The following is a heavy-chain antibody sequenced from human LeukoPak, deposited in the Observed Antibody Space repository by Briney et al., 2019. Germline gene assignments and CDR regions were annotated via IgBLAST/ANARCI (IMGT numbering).Heavy chain of an antibody. D-gene: IGHD6-19*01. Sequence: SETLSLTCTVSGGSISSYYWSWIRQPAGKGLEWIGHFYASGSTNYNPSLKSRVTMSVDTSKNQFSLKLNSVAAADSAVYYCARVISSGWYYFDYWGQGTLVTVSS. V-gene: IGHV4-4*07. CDR2: FYASGST. J-gene: IGHJ4*02. CDR3: ARVISSGWYYFDY. CDR1: GGSISSYY.